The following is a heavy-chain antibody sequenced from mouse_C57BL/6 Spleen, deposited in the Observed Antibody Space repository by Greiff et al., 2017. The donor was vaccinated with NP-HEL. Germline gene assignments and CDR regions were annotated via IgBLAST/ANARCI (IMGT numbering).Heavy chain of an antibody. J-gene: IGHJ2*01. CDR2: IHPNSGST. CDR1: GYTFTSYW. V-gene: IGHV1-64*01. CDR3: ARSYYSKEYYFDY. Sequence: VQLQQPGAELVKPGASVKLSCKASGYTFTSYWMHWVKQRPGQGLEWIGMIHPNSGSTNYNEKFKSKATLTVDKSSSTAYMQLSSLTSEDSAVYYCARSYYSKEYYFDYWGQGTTLTVSS. D-gene: IGHD2-5*01.